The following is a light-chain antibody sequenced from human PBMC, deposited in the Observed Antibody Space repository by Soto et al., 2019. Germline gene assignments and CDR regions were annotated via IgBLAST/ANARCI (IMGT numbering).Light chain of an antibody. CDR2: DVT. V-gene: IGLV2-11*01. CDR3: CSYAGDYTVI. CDR1: SSDVGAYNY. Sequence: SALTQPRSVSGSPGQSVTISCTGTSSDVGAYNYVSWYQQHPGKAPKLLISDVTKRPSGVPDRFSGSKSGNTASLTISGLQAEDEADYSCCSYAGDYTVIFGGGTKLTVL. J-gene: IGLJ2*01.